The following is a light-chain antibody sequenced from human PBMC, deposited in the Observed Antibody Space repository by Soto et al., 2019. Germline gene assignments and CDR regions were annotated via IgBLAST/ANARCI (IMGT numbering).Light chain of an antibody. CDR1: SGHSSYV. CDR3: QTWDTGLGV. CDR2: VNSDGSH. V-gene: IGLV4-69*01. J-gene: IGLJ3*02. Sequence: QPVLTQSPSASASLGASVKFTCTLSSGHSSYVIAWHQQQPEKGPRYLMKVNSDGSHSKGDGIPDRFSGSSSGAEYYLTISSLQSEDEADYYCQTWDTGLGVFGGGTKLTVL.